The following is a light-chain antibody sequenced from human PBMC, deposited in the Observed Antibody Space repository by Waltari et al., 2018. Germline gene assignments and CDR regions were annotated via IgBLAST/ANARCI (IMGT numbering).Light chain of an antibody. Sequence: QSALTQPASVSGSPGQSITISCTGTSSDIGSYNLVAWYQQHPGKAPKLLLYDVTTRPSGISSRFSGSKSGIMASLTISGLQAEDEADYYCCSYAGFSTVVFGGGTKLTVL. V-gene: IGLV2-23*02. J-gene: IGLJ2*01. CDR2: DVT. CDR1: SSDIGSYNL. CDR3: CSYAGFSTVV.